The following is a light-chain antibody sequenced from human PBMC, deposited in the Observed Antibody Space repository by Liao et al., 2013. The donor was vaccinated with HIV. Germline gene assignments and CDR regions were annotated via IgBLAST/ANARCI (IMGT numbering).Light chain of an antibody. J-gene: IGLJ2*01. Sequence: SYEVTQPASVSVSPGQTATITCSGDKLGDKYACWYQQKPGQSPVLVIYQDSKRPSGIPERFSGSNSGNTATLTISGTQAMDEADYYCQAWDSSTACVVFGGGTKLT. CDR3: QAWDSSTACVV. CDR2: QDS. CDR1: KLGDKY. V-gene: IGLV3-1*01.